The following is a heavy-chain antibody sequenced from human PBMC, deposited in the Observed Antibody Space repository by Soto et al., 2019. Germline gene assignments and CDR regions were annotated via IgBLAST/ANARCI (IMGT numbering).Heavy chain of an antibody. D-gene: IGHD6-13*01. CDR3: ASQNSWSGYFDY. Sequence: SLCLTCTVSGGSISSGDYSGSWIRQPPGKGLEWIGYIYYSGSTYYNPSLKSRVTISVDTSKNQLSLKLSSVTAADTAVYYCASQNSWSGYFDYWGQGTLVTVSS. CDR1: GGSISSGDYS. CDR2: IYYSGST. V-gene: IGHV4-30-4*01. J-gene: IGHJ4*02.